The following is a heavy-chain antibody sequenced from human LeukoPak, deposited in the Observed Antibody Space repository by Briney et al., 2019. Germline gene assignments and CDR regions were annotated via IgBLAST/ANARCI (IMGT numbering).Heavy chain of an antibody. V-gene: IGHV3-30-3*01. J-gene: IGHJ4*02. CDR3: ARGADYYYDSSGYYSEADY. Sequence: GRSLRLSCAASGFTFSSYAMHWVRQAPGKGLEWVAVISYDGSNKYYADSVKGRFTISRDNSKNTLYLQMNSLRAEDTAVYYCARGADYYYDSSGYYSEADYWGQGTLVTVSS. CDR1: GFTFSSYA. CDR2: ISYDGSNK. D-gene: IGHD3-22*01.